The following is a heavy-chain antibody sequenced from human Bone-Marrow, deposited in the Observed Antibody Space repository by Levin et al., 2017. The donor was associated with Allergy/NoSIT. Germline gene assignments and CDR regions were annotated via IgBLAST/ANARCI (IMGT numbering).Heavy chain of an antibody. V-gene: IGHV1-2*02. Sequence: ASVKVSCEVSGYTFTGYYIHWVRQAPGQGLEWVAWINPYSGVTNYAQDFQERVTVTTDASINTAYMDFNSLRFNDTAVYYCARAIAVGARDYWGQGTLVSVSS. CDR2: INPYSGVT. CDR3: ARAIAVGARDY. D-gene: IGHD2-15*01. J-gene: IGHJ4*02. CDR1: GYTFTGYY.